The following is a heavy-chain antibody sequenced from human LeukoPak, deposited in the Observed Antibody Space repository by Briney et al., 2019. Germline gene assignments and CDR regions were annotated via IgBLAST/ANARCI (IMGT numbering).Heavy chain of an antibody. J-gene: IGHJ4*02. CDR1: GGSFSDFH. CDR3: ARHELGPFDY. D-gene: IGHD1-26*01. Sequence: SETLSLTCAVYGGSFSDFHWSWIRQPPGKGLEWIGEINHSGSTNYNPSLKSRVTISVDTSKNQFSLNLSSVTAADTAVYYCARHELGPFDYWGQGTLVTVSS. V-gene: IGHV4-34*01. CDR2: INHSGST.